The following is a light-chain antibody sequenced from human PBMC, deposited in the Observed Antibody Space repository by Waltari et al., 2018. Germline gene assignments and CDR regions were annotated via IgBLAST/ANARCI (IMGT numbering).Light chain of an antibody. CDR3: QQRSKWPPT. J-gene: IGKJ5*01. CDR2: DAS. Sequence: EILLAQSPATLSLSPGERATLSCRASQSISSYLAWYQQKPGQAPSLILYDASHSTTGIPARFSGSGAETDFTLTNGSLEPEDFAVYYCQQRSKWPPTFGQGTRLEIK. V-gene: IGKV3-11*01. CDR1: QSISSY.